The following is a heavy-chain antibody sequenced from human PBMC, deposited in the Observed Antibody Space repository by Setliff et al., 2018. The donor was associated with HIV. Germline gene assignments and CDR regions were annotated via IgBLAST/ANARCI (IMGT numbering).Heavy chain of an antibody. CDR2: ISGSGGST. V-gene: IGHV3-23*01. J-gene: IGHJ6*02. CDR1: GFTFSSYA. CDR3: AKKWFGESIPLLGNYGMDV. D-gene: IGHD3-10*01. Sequence: PGGSLRLSCAASGFTFSSYAMSWVRQAPGKGLEWVSAISGSGGSTYYADSVKGRFTISRDNSKNTLYLQMNSLRAEDTAVYYCAKKWFGESIPLLGNYGMDVWGQGTTVTVSS.